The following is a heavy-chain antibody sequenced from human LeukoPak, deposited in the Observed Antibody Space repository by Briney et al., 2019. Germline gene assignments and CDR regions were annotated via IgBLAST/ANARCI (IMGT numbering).Heavy chain of an antibody. CDR1: GFAFSDYW. J-gene: IGHJ5*02. D-gene: IGHD6-13*01. V-gene: IGHV3-74*01. Sequence: GGSLRLSCEASGFAFSDYWMHWVRQAPGKGLVWVSRINSDGRSTTYADSVKGRFTISRDNAKSSLYLQMNSLRAEDTAVYYCARDKIPSAGTPRGFDPWGQGTLVTVSS. CDR2: INSDGRST. CDR3: ARDKIPSAGTPRGFDP.